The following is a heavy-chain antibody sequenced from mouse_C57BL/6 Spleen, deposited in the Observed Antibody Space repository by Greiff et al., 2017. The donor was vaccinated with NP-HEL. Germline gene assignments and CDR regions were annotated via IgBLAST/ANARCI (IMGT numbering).Heavy chain of an antibody. D-gene: IGHD1-1*01. Sequence: EVKLVESEGGLVQPGSSMKLSCTASGFTFSDYYMAWVRQVPEKGLEWVANINYDGSSTYYLDSLKSRFIISRDNAKNILYLQMSSLKSEDTATYYCARDGGYYYGSSLHWYFDVWGTGTTVTVSS. V-gene: IGHV5-16*01. CDR2: INYDGSST. CDR1: GFTFSDYY. CDR3: ARDGGYYYGSSLHWYFDV. J-gene: IGHJ1*03.